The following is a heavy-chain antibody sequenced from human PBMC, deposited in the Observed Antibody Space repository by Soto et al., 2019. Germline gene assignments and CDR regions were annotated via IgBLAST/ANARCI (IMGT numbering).Heavy chain of an antibody. V-gene: IGHV1-69*13. D-gene: IGHD2-15*01. J-gene: IGHJ3*02. CDR1: GGTFSSYA. Sequence: GASVKVSCKASGGTFSSYAISWVRQAPGQGLEWMGGIIPIFGTANYAQKFQGRVTITADESTSTAYMELSSLRSEDTAVYYCARWIYGVVVAATYIGNAFDMGGKGKMVTVPS. CDR2: IIPIFGTA. CDR3: ARWIYGVVVAATYIGNAFDM.